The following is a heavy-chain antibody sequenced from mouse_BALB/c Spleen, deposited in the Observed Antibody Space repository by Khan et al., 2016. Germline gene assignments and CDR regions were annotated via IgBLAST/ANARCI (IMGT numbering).Heavy chain of an antibody. Sequence: EVELVESGGGLVQPGGSLKLSCAASGFTFSSYGMSWVRQTPDKRLELVATINSNGGSTYYPDSVKGRFTIFRDNAKNTLYLQMRSMKSEDTAMYYCARGGYYEAYWGQGTTLTVSS. CDR1: GFTFSSYG. J-gene: IGHJ2*01. V-gene: IGHV5-6-3*01. D-gene: IGHD2-3*01. CDR2: INSNGGST. CDR3: ARGGYYEAY.